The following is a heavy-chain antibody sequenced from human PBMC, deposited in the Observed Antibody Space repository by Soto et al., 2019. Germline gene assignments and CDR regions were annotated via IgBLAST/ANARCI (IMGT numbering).Heavy chain of an antibody. CDR1: GFTFRTYG. D-gene: IGHD5-12*01. V-gene: IGHV3-30*03. J-gene: IGHJ4*02. CDR2: ISLNGGYQ. CDR3: ARNGGTSLLRGYFDS. Sequence: QVQLVESGGGVVQPGRSLRLSCAASGFTFRTYGMHWVRQAPGKGLEWVAVISLNGGYQHYADFVKGRFTISRDDSKNMVFLQLNSLRPEDTAVYACARNGGTSLLRGYFDSWGQGTLVTVSS.